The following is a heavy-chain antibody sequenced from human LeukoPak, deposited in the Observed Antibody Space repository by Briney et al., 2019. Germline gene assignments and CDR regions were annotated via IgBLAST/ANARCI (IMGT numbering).Heavy chain of an antibody. V-gene: IGHV4-4*07. CDR3: ARENSGSYREFDY. J-gene: IGHJ4*02. CDR1: GGSISSSY. CDR2: IYTRGST. Sequence: PSETLSLTCTVSGGSISSSYWSWIRQPAGKGLEWIGRIYTRGSTNYNASLKSRVSMSVDTSKNQFSLKLSSVTAADTAVFYCARENSGSYREFDYWGQGTLVTVSS. D-gene: IGHD1-26*01.